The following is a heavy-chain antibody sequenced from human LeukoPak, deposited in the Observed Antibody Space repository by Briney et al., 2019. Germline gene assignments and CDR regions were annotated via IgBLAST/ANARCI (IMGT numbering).Heavy chain of an antibody. D-gene: IGHD3-3*01. J-gene: IGHJ4*02. CDR2: ITGSGGGS. V-gene: IGHV3-23*01. CDR1: GFIFSNYA. CDR3: AKKSLWSGPFDY. Sequence: GGSLRLSCIASGFIFSNYAMSWVRQAPGKGLEWVSIITGSGGGSYYADSVKGRFTLSRDNSKNTLYLQMNSLRAEDTPVYFCAKKSLWSGPFDYWGQGTLVTVFS.